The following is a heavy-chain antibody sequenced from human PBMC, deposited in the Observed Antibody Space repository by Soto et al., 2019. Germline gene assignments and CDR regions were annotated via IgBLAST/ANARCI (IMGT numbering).Heavy chain of an antibody. CDR2: ISYDGSNK. CDR3: ARSHLYYDSSGYPDY. D-gene: IGHD3-22*01. Sequence: SLRLSCAASGFTFSSSSMHWVRQAPGKGLEWVAVISYDGSNKYYADSVKGRFTISRDNSNNTLYLQMNSLRDEDTAVYNCARSHLYYDSSGYPDYWGQGTLVTVSS. J-gene: IGHJ4*02. CDR1: GFTFSSSS. V-gene: IGHV3-30-3*01.